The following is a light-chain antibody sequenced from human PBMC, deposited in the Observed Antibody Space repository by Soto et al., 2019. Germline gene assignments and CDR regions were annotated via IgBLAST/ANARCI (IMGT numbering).Light chain of an antibody. J-gene: IGKJ5*01. CDR2: STS. V-gene: IGKV3D-20*02. CDR3: QQRSTS. Sequence: EIVLTQSPDTLSLSPGERATLSCRASQSISISYLAWYQQQPGQAPRLLIYSTSTRATGIPDRFSGSGSGTDFTLTISSLEPEDFAVYYCQQRSTSFGQGTRLEI. CDR1: QSISISY.